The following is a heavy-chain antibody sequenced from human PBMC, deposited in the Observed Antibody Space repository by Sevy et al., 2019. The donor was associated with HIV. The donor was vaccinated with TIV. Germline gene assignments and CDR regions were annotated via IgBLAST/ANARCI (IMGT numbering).Heavy chain of an antibody. J-gene: IGHJ4*02. CDR1: GGSISSYY. CDR2: IYYSGST. D-gene: IGHD2-21*02. V-gene: IGHV4-59*01. CDR3: ARGGCGGDCFTN. Sequence: SETLSLTCTVSGGSISSYYWSWIRQPPGKGLEWIGYIYYSGSTNYNPSLKSRVTISVDTSKNQFSLKLSSVTAADTAVYYCARGGCGGDCFTNCGQGTLVTVSS.